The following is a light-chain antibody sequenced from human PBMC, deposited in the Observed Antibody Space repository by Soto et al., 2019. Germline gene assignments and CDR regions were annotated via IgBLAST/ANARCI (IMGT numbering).Light chain of an antibody. CDR1: RSDVGGYKY. CDR3: SSYADSNNLV. J-gene: IGLJ3*02. CDR2: EVS. V-gene: IGLV2-8*01. Sequence: QSVLTQPPSASGSPGQSVTIPCTGARSDVGGYKYVSWYQQHPGKAPKLMIYEVSKRPSGVPDRFSGSKSGNTASLTVSGLQAEDEADYYCSSYADSNNLVFGGGTKVTVL.